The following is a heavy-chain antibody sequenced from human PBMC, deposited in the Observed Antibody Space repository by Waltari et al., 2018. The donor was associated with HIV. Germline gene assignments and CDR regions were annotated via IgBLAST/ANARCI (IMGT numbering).Heavy chain of an antibody. V-gene: IGHV4-39*01. CDR1: GGSISSSSYY. Sequence: QLQLQESGPGLVKPSETLSLTCTVSGGSISSSSYYWGWIRQPPGKGLEWIGSIYYSGSTYYNPSLKSRVTISVDTSKNQFSLKLSSVTAADTAVYYCARYPEVIAVFDYWGQGTLVTVSS. D-gene: IGHD6-19*01. J-gene: IGHJ4*02. CDR2: IYYSGST. CDR3: ARYPEVIAVFDY.